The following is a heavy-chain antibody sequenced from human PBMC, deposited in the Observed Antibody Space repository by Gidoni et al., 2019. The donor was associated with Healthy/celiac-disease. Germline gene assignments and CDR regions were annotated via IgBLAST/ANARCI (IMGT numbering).Heavy chain of an antibody. V-gene: IGHV3-30-3*01. CDR2: ISYDGSNK. CDR1: GVTSSSYA. Sequence: QVQLVESGGGVVQPGRSLRLPCAGSGVTSSSYAMHWVRQAPGKGLEWVAVISYDGSNKYYADSVKGRFTISRDNSKNTLYLQMNSLRAEDTAVYYCAREGYDSSGYYSHGMDVWGQGTTVTVSS. CDR3: AREGYDSSGYYSHGMDV. J-gene: IGHJ6*02. D-gene: IGHD3-22*01.